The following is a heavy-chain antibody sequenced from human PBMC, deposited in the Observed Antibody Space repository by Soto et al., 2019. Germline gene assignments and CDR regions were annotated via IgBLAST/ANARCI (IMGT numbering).Heavy chain of an antibody. CDR3: AKDVGYCSSTSCHFDY. V-gene: IGHV3-9*01. J-gene: IGHJ4*02. D-gene: IGHD2-2*01. Sequence: PGGSLRLSCAASGFTFDDYAMHWVRQAPGKGLEWVSGISWNSGSIGYADSVKGRFTISRDNAKNSLYLQMNSLRAEDTALYYCAKDVGYCSSTSCHFDYWGQGTLVTVSS. CDR1: GFTFDDYA. CDR2: ISWNSGSI.